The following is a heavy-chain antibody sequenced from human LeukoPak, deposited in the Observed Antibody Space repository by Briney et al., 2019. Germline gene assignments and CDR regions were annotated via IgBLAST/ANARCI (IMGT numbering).Heavy chain of an antibody. Sequence: PSETLSLTCTVSGGSISSRSYSRGWIRQPPGKGLEWIGSDLYSGTTHYSPSLRGQVSISLDTSKNQFSLKLTSVTAADTAVYYCVSLSESVGWNYYYGMDVWGQGTTVIVSS. CDR1: GGSISSRSYS. D-gene: IGHD1-26*01. J-gene: IGHJ6*02. CDR2: DLYSGTT. CDR3: VSLSESVGWNYYYGMDV. V-gene: IGHV4-39*07.